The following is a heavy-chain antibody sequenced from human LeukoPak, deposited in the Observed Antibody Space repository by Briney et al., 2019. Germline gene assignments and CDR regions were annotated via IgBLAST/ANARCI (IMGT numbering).Heavy chain of an antibody. J-gene: IGHJ4*02. D-gene: IGHD3-10*01. CDR3: ASKSGSYSND. Sequence: PSETLSLTGAAYGGSFSGYYWSWIGQPPGKGLEWIGEINHSGSTNYNPSLKSRVTISVDTSKNQFSLKLSSVTAADTAVYYCASKSGSYSNDWGQGTLVTVSS. V-gene: IGHV4-34*01. CDR2: INHSGST. CDR1: GGSFSGYY.